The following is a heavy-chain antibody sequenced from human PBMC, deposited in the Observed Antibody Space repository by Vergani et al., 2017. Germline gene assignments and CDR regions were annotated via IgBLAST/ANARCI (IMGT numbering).Heavy chain of an antibody. CDR3: ATAIMEIIAAAGPWYAFDI. CDR1: GYTLTELS. D-gene: IGHD6-13*01. Sequence: QVQLVQSGAEVKKPGASVKVSCKVSGYTLTELSMHWVRQAPGKGLEWMGGFDPEDGETIYAQKFQGRVTMTEDTSTYTAYMELSSLRSEDTAVYYCATAIMEIIAAAGPWYAFDIWGQGTMVTVSS. J-gene: IGHJ3*02. V-gene: IGHV1-24*01. CDR2: FDPEDGET.